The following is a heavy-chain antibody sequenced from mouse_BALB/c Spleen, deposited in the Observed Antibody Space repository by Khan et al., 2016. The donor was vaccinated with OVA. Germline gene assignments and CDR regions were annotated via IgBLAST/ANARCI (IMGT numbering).Heavy chain of an antibody. D-gene: IGHD2-10*01. CDR3: ARPPYFSYVMVY. Sequence: QIQLVQSGPELKKPGETVKISCKASGYTFTTYGMNWVKQAPGKGLKWMGWINTYTGEPTYADDFKGRFAFSLETSATTAYLQINNLKNEDTATNYCARPPYFSYVMVYWGQGTSVTVSS. J-gene: IGHJ4*01. CDR2: INTYTGEP. CDR1: GYTFTTYG. V-gene: IGHV9-3-1*01.